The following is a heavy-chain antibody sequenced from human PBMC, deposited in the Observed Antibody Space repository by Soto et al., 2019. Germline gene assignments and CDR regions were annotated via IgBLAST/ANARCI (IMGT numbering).Heavy chain of an antibody. J-gene: IGHJ6*02. CDR3: ARADYGDDSIAYYYYGMDV. CDR1: GGTFSSYA. V-gene: IGHV1-69*13. Sequence: ASVKVSCKASGGTFSSYAISWVRQAPGQGLEWMGGIIPIFGTANYAQKFQGRVTITADESTSTAYMELSSLRSEDTAVYYCARADYGDDSIAYYYYGMDVWGQGTTVTVSS. CDR2: IIPIFGTA. D-gene: IGHD4-17*01.